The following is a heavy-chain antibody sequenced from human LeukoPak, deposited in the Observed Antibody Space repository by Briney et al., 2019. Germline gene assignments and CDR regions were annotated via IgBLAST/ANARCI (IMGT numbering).Heavy chain of an antibody. CDR1: GFTFSNYW. D-gene: IGHD6-6*01. Sequence: PGGSLRLSCVASGFTFSNYWMHWVRQAPGKGLVWVSRINSDGSSTDYADSVKGRFTISRDNAKNSLYLQINSLRAEDTAMYYCARSSYSSSSSVWGQGTMVTVSS. V-gene: IGHV3-74*01. CDR3: ARSSYSSSSSV. J-gene: IGHJ3*01. CDR2: INSDGSST.